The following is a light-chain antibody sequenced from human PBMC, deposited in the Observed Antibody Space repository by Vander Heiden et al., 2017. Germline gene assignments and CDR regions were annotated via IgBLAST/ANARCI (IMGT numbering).Light chain of an antibody. CDR3: HSADSSGTYQV. J-gene: IGLJ1*01. CDR1: AVPKQY. Sequence: SYVVTQSPAVSVSPRQTARITCTGDAVPKQYTYWYQQKPGQAPILVIYKDTKRPSGIPERFSGSSSGTTVTLTISGVQAEDEADYYCHSADSSGTYQVFGSGTKVTVL. CDR2: KDT. V-gene: IGLV3-25*03.